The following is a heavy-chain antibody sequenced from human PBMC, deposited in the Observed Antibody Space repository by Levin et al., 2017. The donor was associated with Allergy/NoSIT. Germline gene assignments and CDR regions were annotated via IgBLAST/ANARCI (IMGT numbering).Heavy chain of an antibody. CDR3: AGAHQWLVRNFDY. Sequence: LSLTCAASGFTVSNNYMSWVRQAPGKGLEWVSVIYSSGNTYYADSVKGRVTISRDNSKNTLYLQMYSLRGEDTAVYYCAGAHQWLVRNFDYWGQGTLVTVSS. J-gene: IGHJ4*02. V-gene: IGHV3-66*01. CDR2: IYSSGNT. D-gene: IGHD6-19*01. CDR1: GFTVSNNY.